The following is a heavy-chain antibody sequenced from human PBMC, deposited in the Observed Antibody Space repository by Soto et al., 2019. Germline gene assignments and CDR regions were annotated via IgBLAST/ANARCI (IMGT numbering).Heavy chain of an antibody. CDR2: FDPEDGET. D-gene: IGHD3-10*01. CDR1: GYTLTELS. Sequence: ASVKVSCKVSGYTLTELSMHWVRQAPGKGPEWMGGFDPEDGETIYAQKFQGRGTMTEDTSTDTAYMELSSLRSEDTAVYYCATDRARMVRGVRGIYYYYGMDVWGQGPTGTVSS. V-gene: IGHV1-24*01. J-gene: IGHJ6*02. CDR3: ATDRARMVRGVRGIYYYYGMDV.